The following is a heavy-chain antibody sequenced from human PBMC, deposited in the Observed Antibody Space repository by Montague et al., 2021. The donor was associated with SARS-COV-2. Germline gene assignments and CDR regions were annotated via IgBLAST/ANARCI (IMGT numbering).Heavy chain of an antibody. J-gene: IGHJ4*02. Sequence: SETLSLTCTVSGASISGSYWGWVRQPPGKGPDWIGNIYSSGSTHYNPSLKSRVTISVDTSKSQFSLRLTSVTAADTAVYYCVREGRSSAYAMDYWGQGTLVTVSS. D-gene: IGHD3-22*01. V-gene: IGHV4-59*01. CDR1: GASISGSY. CDR3: VREGRSSAYAMDY. CDR2: IYSSGST.